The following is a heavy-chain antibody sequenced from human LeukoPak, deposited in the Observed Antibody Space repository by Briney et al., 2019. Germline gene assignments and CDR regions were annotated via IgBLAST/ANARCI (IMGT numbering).Heavy chain of an antibody. V-gene: IGHV1-2*02. CDR3: ARLWTIGGNDP. CDR1: GYTFTGYY. Sequence: VASVKVSCKASGYTFTGYYMHWVRQAPGQGLEWMGWINPNSGGTNYAQKFQGRVTTTRDTSISTAYMELSRLRSDDTAVYYCARLWTIGGNDPWGQGTLVTVSS. D-gene: IGHD3/OR15-3a*01. CDR2: INPNSGGT. J-gene: IGHJ5*02.